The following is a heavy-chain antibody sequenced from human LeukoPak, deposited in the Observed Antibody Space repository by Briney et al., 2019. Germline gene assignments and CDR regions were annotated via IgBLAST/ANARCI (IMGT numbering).Heavy chain of an antibody. J-gene: IGHJ4*02. CDR1: GYRFTSYW. V-gene: IGHV5-51*01. Sequence: GESLKISCKGSGYRFTSYWIGWVRQTPGKGLEWMGIIYRGDSDTRYSPSFQGQVTISADKCISTAYLQWSSLKASDTAMYYCARLMGVLIGQYFDYWGQGTLVTVSS. D-gene: IGHD3-9*01. CDR2: IYRGDSDT. CDR3: ARLMGVLIGQYFDY.